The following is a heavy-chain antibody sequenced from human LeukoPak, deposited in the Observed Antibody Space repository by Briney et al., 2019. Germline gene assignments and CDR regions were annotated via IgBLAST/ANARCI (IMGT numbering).Heavy chain of an antibody. CDR2: INHSGST. D-gene: IGHD2-2*01. CDR3: AQLNYCSSTSCYLRGRGYYYMDV. CDR1: GGSFSGYY. V-gene: IGHV4-34*01. J-gene: IGHJ6*03. Sequence: SETLSLTCAVYGGSFSGYYWCWIRHPPGQGQERKGVINHSGSTTYNPSLERRVTISVDTSKNQFSLQLSAVTAADTAVYYCAQLNYCSSTSCYLRGRGYYYMDVWGKGTTVTVSS.